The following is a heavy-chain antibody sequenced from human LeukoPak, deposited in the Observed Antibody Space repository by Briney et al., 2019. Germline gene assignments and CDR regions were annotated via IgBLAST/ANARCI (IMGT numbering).Heavy chain of an antibody. CDR3: ARRLWMSVSNDAFDI. CDR1: GGTFGSYA. Sequence: GASVKVSCKASGGTFGSYAISWVRQAPGQGLEWMGGIIPIFGTTNYAQKFQDRVTITADKSTSTAYMELSSLRSGDTAVYYCARRLWMSVSNDAFDIWGQGTMVTVSS. V-gene: IGHV1-69*06. D-gene: IGHD4/OR15-4a*01. J-gene: IGHJ3*02. CDR2: IIPIFGTT.